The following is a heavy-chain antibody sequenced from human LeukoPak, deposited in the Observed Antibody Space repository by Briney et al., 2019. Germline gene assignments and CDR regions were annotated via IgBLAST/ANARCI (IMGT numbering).Heavy chain of an antibody. V-gene: IGHV3-9*01. CDR2: ISWNSGSI. CDR1: GFTFDDYA. D-gene: IGHD2-2*01. J-gene: IGHJ4*02. Sequence: PGGSLRLSCAASGFTFDDYAMHWVRQAPGKGLEWVSGISWNSGSIGYADSVKGRFTISRDNAKNSLYLQMNSLRAEDTALYYCATTPDCSSTSCYGSDYWGQGTLVTVSS. CDR3: ATTPDCSSTSCYGSDY.